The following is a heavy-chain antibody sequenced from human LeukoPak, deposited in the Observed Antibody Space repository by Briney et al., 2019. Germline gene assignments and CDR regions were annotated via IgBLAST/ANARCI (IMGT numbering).Heavy chain of an antibody. Sequence: SETLSLTCTVSGGSTSSSDYYWGWIRQPPGKGLEWIGVIYYDGNTYRSPSLKSRVTISVDTSKNQFSLKLSSVTAADTAVYYCATMGGGYNQGYWGQGTLVTVSS. D-gene: IGHD5-24*01. V-gene: IGHV4-39*07. CDR1: GGSTSSSDYY. CDR3: ATMGGGYNQGY. J-gene: IGHJ4*02. CDR2: IYYDGNT.